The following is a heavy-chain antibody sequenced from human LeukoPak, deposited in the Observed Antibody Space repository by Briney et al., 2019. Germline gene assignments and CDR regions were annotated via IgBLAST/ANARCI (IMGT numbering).Heavy chain of an antibody. D-gene: IGHD2-2*01. CDR1: GGSFSGYY. J-gene: IGHJ4*02. V-gene: IGHV4-34*01. CDR2: INHSGST. CDR3: ARGGRYCSSSSCSRRYYFDY. Sequence: SETLSLTCAVYGGSFSGYYWSWIRQPPGKGLEWIGEINHSGSTNYNPSLKSRVTISVDTSKNQFSLELSSVTAADTAVYYCARGGRYCSSSSCSRRYYFDYWGQGTQVTVSS.